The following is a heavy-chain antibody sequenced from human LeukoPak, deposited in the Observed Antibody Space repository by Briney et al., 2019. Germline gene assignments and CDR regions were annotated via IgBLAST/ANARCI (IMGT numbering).Heavy chain of an antibody. Sequence: GGSLRLSCAASGVTFSSYGMHWVRQAPGKGLEWVAVISYDGSNKYYADSVKGRFTISRDNSKNTLYLQMNSLRAEDTAVYYCAKDRLCSSTSCYLMTYYYYGMDVWGQGTTVTVSS. CDR3: AKDRLCSSTSCYLMTYYYYGMDV. V-gene: IGHV3-30*18. CDR2: ISYDGSNK. J-gene: IGHJ6*02. D-gene: IGHD2-2*01. CDR1: GVTFSSYG.